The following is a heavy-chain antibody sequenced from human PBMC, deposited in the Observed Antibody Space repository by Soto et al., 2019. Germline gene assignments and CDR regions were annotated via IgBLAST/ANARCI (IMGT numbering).Heavy chain of an antibody. CDR1: GDSINTDYY. CDR2: INHSGST. CDR3: ARHRNNRGSWYWVDP. D-gene: IGHD6-13*01. J-gene: IGHJ5*02. V-gene: IGHV4-34*01. Sequence: PSETLSLTCTVSGDSINTDYYWSWIRQPPGKGLEWIGEINHSGSTNYNPSLKSRVTISVDTSKNQFSLKLSSVTAADTAVYYCARHRNNRGSWYWVDPWGQGTLVTVSS.